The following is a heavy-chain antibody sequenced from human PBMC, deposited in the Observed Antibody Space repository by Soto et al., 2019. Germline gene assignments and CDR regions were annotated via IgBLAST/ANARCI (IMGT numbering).Heavy chain of an antibody. CDR3: DKHDYSNGWRAYFDC. CDR1: GFTFSSYG. Sequence: GGSLRLSCAASGFTFSSYGMSWVRQAPGKGLEWVSTLTGGGGNKYSADSVKGRFTISRDNSNNTLYLHMNRLRAEGTAIYYCDKHDYSNGWRAYFDCWGQGALVTVSS. V-gene: IGHV3-23*01. J-gene: IGHJ4*02. D-gene: IGHD6-19*01. CDR2: LTGGGGNK.